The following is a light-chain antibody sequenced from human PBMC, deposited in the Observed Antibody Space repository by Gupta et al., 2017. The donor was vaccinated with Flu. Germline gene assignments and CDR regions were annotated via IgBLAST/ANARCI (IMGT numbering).Light chain of an antibody. J-gene: IGLJ1*01. CDR2: DVS. V-gene: IGLV2-14*03. CDR1: RRDVRHYNY. Sequence: HSALTHPASVSGSPGQSITLSCPRTRRDVRHYNYVSWYQPHPGKAPKLMIYDVSNRAAGISSRFSGSKAGNTASLTMCGHQEEDEADYYCRSDTISSSYLFGTGTKVSVL. CDR3: RSDTISSSYL.